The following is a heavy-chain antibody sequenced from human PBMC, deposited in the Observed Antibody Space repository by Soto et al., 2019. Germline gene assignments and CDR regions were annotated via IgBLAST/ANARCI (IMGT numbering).Heavy chain of an antibody. D-gene: IGHD6-19*01. CDR2: INAGNGNT. Sequence: QVQLVQSGAEVKKPGASVKVSCKASGYTFTSYAIHWVRQAPGQRLEWMGGINAGNGNTKYSQKFQGRVTVNRDTSASTAYMELSSLRSEDTAVYYGARALIAVAVHFDYWGQGTLVTVSS. V-gene: IGHV1-3*01. CDR3: ARALIAVAVHFDY. CDR1: GYTFTSYA. J-gene: IGHJ4*02.